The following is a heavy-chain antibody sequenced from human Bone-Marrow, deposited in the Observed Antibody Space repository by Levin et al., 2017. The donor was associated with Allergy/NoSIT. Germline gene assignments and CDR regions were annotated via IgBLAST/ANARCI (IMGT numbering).Heavy chain of an antibody. J-gene: IGHJ4*02. CDR1: GFTFSSYS. V-gene: IGHV3-21*01. CDR2: ISSSSSYI. D-gene: IGHD6-19*01. Sequence: GESLKISCAASGFTFSSYSMNWVRQAPGKGLEWVSSISSSSSYIYYADSVKGRFTISRDNAKNSLYLQMNSLRAEDTAVYYCARVPDSSGPKPPDYWGQGTLVTVSS. CDR3: ARVPDSSGPKPPDY.